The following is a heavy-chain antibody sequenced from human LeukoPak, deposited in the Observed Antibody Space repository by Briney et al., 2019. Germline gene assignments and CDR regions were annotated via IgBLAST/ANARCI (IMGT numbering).Heavy chain of an antibody. V-gene: IGHV4-34*01. J-gene: IGHJ4*02. CDR1: GGSLSGYY. Sequence: PSETLSLTCAVYGGSLSGYYWSWIRQPPGKGLEWIGEINHSGSTNYNPSLKSRVTISVDTSKNQLSLKLSSMTAADTAVYYCAREVMGQVDYWGQGTLVTVSS. D-gene: IGHD3-16*01. CDR2: INHSGST. CDR3: AREVMGQVDY.